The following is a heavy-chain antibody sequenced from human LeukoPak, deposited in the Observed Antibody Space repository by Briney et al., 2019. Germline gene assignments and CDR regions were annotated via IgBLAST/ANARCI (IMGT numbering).Heavy chain of an antibody. V-gene: IGHV1-2*02. Sequence: ASVKVSCKASGYTFTDYYIHWVRQAPGQGLEWMGRINPNSAGTNYAQKFQGRVTMTRDTSISTAYMELSSLRSDDTAVYYCARPNRGEQDYYYYYMDVWGKGTTITVSS. J-gene: IGHJ6*03. CDR2: INPNSAGT. D-gene: IGHD1-14*01. CDR1: GYTFTDYY. CDR3: ARPNRGEQDYYYYYMDV.